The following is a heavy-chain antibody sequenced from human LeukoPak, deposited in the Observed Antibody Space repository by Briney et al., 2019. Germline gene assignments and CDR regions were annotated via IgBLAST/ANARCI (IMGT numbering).Heavy chain of an antibody. CDR2: MNPSSGNT. J-gene: IGHJ6*02. V-gene: IGHV1-8*01. CDR1: GYTFTSYD. CDR3: VAHCSSTSCYVAP. Sequence: ASVKVSCKASGYTFTSYDINWVRQATGQGLEWMGWMNPSSGNTGYAQKFQGRVTMTRNTSISTAYMELSSLRSEDTAVYYCVAHCSSTSCYVAPWGQGTTVTVSS. D-gene: IGHD2-2*01.